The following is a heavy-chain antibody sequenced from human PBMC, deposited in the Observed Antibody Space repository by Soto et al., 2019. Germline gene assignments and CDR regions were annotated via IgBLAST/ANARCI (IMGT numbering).Heavy chain of an antibody. D-gene: IGHD2-15*01. Sequence: QVQLQESGPGLVKPSETLSLTCTVSGGSISSYYWSWIRQPPGKGLEWIGYIYYSGSTNYNPSLKSRVTLAVDTSKNQFSLKLSSVTAADTAVYYCARLYCSGGSCYSQFLDYWGQGTLVTVSS. J-gene: IGHJ4*02. CDR3: ARLYCSGGSCYSQFLDY. V-gene: IGHV4-59*01. CDR1: GGSISSYY. CDR2: IYYSGST.